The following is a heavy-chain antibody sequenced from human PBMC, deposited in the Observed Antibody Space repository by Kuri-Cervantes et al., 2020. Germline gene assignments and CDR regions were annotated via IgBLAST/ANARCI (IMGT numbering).Heavy chain of an antibody. CDR3: AKDGYGDYGFYYYYGMDV. J-gene: IGHJ6*02. Sequence: GGSLRLSCAASGFTFSSYWMSWVRQAPGKGLEWVANIKQDGSEKYYVDSVKGRFTISRDNAKNSLYLQMNSLRAEDTAVYYCAKDGYGDYGFYYYYGMDVWGQGTTVTVSS. V-gene: IGHV3-7*01. CDR1: GFTFSSYW. D-gene: IGHD4-17*01. CDR2: IKQDGSEK.